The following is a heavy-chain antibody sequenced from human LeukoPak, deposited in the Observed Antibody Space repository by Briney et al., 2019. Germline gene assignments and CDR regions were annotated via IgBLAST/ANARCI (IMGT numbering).Heavy chain of an antibody. CDR3: ARGIVVVVAATPHYYYGMDV. D-gene: IGHD2-15*01. J-gene: IGHJ6*02. CDR1: GGTFSGYA. Sequence: SVKVSCKASGGTFSGYAISWVRQAPGQGLEWMGGIIPIFGTANYAQKFQGRVTITADESTSTAYMELSSLRSEDTAVYYCARGIVVVVAATPHYYYGMDVWGQGTTVTVSS. V-gene: IGHV1-69*01. CDR2: IIPIFGTA.